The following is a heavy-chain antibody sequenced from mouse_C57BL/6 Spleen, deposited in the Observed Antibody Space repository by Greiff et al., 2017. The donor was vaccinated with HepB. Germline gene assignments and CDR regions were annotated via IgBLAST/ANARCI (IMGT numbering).Heavy chain of an antibody. CDR3: ARYPDY. V-gene: IGHV1-42*01. CDR1: GYSFTGYY. CDR2: INPSTGGT. Sequence: VQLQQSGPELVKPGASVKISCKASGYSFTGYYMNWVKQSPEKSLEWIGEINPSTGGTTYNQKFKAKATLTVDKSSSTAYMQLKSLTSEDSAVYYCARYPDYWGQGTTVTVSS. J-gene: IGHJ4*01.